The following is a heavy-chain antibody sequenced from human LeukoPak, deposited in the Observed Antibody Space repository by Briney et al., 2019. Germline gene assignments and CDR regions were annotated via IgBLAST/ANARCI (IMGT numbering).Heavy chain of an antibody. J-gene: IGHJ5*02. Sequence: SETLSLTCTVSGGSISSYYWSWIRQPPGKGLEWIGYIYYSGSTNYNPSLKSRVTISVDTSKNQFSLKLSSVTAADTAVYYCARVLGYCSSTSCSNWFDPWGQGTLVTVSS. V-gene: IGHV4-59*08. D-gene: IGHD2-2*01. CDR3: ARVLGYCSSTSCSNWFDP. CDR1: GGSISSYY. CDR2: IYYSGST.